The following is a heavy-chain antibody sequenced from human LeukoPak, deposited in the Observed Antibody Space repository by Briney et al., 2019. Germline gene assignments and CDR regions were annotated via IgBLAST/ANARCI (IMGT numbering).Heavy chain of an antibody. CDR2: ISSSSSTI. D-gene: IGHD3-22*01. J-gene: IGHJ3*02. CDR3: AREANYYDSSGPGLAFDI. CDR1: GFTFGDYA. Sequence: TGGSLRLSCPTSGFTFGDYAMNWVRQAPGKGLEWVSYISSSSSTIYYADSVKGRFTISRDNAKNSLYLQMNSLRAEDTAVYYCAREANYYDSSGPGLAFDIWGQGTMVTVSS. V-gene: IGHV3-48*04.